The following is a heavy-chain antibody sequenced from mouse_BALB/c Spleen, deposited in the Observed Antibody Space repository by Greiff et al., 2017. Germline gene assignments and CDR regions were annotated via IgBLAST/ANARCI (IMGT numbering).Heavy chain of an antibody. CDR3: ARDSLAVGYFDV. Sequence: EVMLVESGGGLVKPGGSLKLSCAASGFTFSDYYMYWVRQTPEKRLEWVATISDGGSYTYYPDSVKGRFTISRDNAKNNLYLQMSSLKSEDTAMYYCARDSLAVGYFDVWGAGTTVTVSS. J-gene: IGHJ1*01. CDR1: GFTFSDYY. CDR2: ISDGGSYT. V-gene: IGHV5-4*02. D-gene: IGHD1-1*01.